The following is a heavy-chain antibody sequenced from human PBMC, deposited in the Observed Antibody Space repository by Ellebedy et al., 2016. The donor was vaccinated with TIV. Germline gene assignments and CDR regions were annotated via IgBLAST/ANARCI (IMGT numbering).Heavy chain of an antibody. Sequence: GESLKISXAASGFTFSSYSMNWVRQAPGKGLEWVSSISSSSSYIYYADSVKGRFTISRDNAKNSLYLQMNSLRAEDTAVYYCARDTGAMVRRYYFDYWGQGTLVTVSS. CDR2: ISSSSSYI. CDR3: ARDTGAMVRRYYFDY. D-gene: IGHD3-10*01. V-gene: IGHV3-21*01. J-gene: IGHJ4*02. CDR1: GFTFSSYS.